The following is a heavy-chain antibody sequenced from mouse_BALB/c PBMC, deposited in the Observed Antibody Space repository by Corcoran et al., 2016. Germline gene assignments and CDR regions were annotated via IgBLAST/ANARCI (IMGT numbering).Heavy chain of an antibody. CDR2: INTYTGEP. D-gene: IGHD2-10*02. CDR1: GYTFTNYG. J-gene: IGHJ3*01. Sequence: QIQLVQSGPELKKPGETVKISCKASGYTFTNYGMNWVKQAPGKGLKWMGWINTYTGEPTYADDFKGRIAFSLETSASTAYLQINNLKNEDMATYFCAREYGAYWGQGTLVTVSA. CDR3: AREYGAY. V-gene: IGHV9-1*02.